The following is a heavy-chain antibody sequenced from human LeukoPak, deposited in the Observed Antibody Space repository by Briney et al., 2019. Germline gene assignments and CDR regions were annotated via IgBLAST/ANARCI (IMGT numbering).Heavy chain of an antibody. CDR3: ASWPGGWYGEDS. Sequence: GGSLILSCAASGVTVSNNFMSWVRQAPGKGLEWVSVIYGGGGTYYADSVKGRFTISRDTSKNTLYLQMNSLRAEDTAVYYCASWPGGWYGEDSWGQGTLVTVSS. J-gene: IGHJ4*02. V-gene: IGHV3-53*01. D-gene: IGHD6-19*01. CDR2: IYGGGGT. CDR1: GVTVSNNF.